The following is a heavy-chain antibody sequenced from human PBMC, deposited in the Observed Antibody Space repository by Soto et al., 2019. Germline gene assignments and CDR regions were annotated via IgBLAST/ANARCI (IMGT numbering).Heavy chain of an antibody. CDR3: ARHVLGIAAAGHFDY. Sequence: PSETLSLTCTVSGGSISSSSYYWGWIRQPPGKGLEWIGSIYYSGSTYYNPSLKSRVTISVDTSKNQFSLKLSSVTAADTAVYYCARHVLGIAAAGHFDYWGQGTLVTVSS. CDR1: GGSISSSSYY. CDR2: IYYSGST. D-gene: IGHD6-13*01. J-gene: IGHJ4*02. V-gene: IGHV4-39*01.